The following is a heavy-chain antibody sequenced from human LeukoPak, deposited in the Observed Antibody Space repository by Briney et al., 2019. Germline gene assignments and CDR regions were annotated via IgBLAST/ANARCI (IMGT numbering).Heavy chain of an antibody. CDR2: IYTSGST. CDR1: GGSISSYY. CDR3: ARGYSSSWYGDYYYYMDV. Sequence: SETLSLTCTVSGGSISSYYWSWIRQPAGKGLEWIGRIYTSGSTNYNPSLKSRVTMSVDTSKNQFSLKLSSVSAADTAVYYCARGYSSSWYGDYYYYMDVWGKGTTVTVSS. V-gene: IGHV4-4*07. D-gene: IGHD6-13*01. J-gene: IGHJ6*03.